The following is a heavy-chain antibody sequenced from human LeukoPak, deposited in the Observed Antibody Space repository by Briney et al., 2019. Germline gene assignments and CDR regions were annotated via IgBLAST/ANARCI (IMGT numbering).Heavy chain of an antibody. CDR3: ARGTCGGDCQEVYYYYYGMDV. CDR1: GFTFSSYG. J-gene: IGHJ6*02. Sequence: PGGSLRLSCAASGFTFSSYGMHWVRQAPGKGLEWVAFIWYDGSNKYYADSVKGRFTISRDNSKNTLYLQMNSLRAEDTAVYYCARGTCGGDCQEVYYYYYGMDVWGQGTTVTVSS. D-gene: IGHD2-21*02. CDR2: IWYDGSNK. V-gene: IGHV3-33*01.